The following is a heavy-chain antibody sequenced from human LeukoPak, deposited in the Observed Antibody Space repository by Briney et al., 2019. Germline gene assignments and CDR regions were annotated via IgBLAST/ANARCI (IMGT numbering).Heavy chain of an antibody. CDR1: GFTFSSHA. Sequence: GGSLRLSCAASGFTFSSHAMSWVRQAPGKGLEWVSAISGSGGRTYYADSVKGWFTSSRDNSKNMVSLQMNSLRAEDTAVYYCTKDQGLLWFGELNVWGKGATVTVSS. CDR2: ISGSGGRT. J-gene: IGHJ6*04. D-gene: IGHD3-10*01. CDR3: TKDQGLLWFGELNV. V-gene: IGHV3-23*01.